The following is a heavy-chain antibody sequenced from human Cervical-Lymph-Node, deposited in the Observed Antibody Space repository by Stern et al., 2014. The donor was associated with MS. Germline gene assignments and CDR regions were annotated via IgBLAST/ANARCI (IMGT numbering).Heavy chain of an antibody. D-gene: IGHD2-8*02. CDR2: ICPGDSDT. V-gene: IGHV5-51*01. Sequence: EVQLVRSGAEVKKPGESLKISCKGSGYTFSNSWIGWVRQMPGRGLEWMGIICPGDSDTRYSPSFQGQITISADKSISTAYLQWNSLKASDTAIFYCARGSAGAGAFFDYWGQGTLVTVSS. CDR1: GYTFSNSW. CDR3: ARGSAGAGAFFDY. J-gene: IGHJ4*02.